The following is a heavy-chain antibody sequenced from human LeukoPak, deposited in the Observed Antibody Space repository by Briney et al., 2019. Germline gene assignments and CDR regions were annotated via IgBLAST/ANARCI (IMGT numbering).Heavy chain of an antibody. CDR3: ARYRIAAAGTLDY. D-gene: IGHD6-13*01. CDR2: IYYSGST. Sequence: SETLSLTCTVSGGSVSSGNYYWSWIRQPPGKGLEWIGYIYYSGSTNYNPSLKSRVTISVDTSKNQFSLKLGSVTAADTAVYYCARYRIAAAGTLDYWGQGTLVTVSS. CDR1: GGSVSSGNYY. V-gene: IGHV4-61*01. J-gene: IGHJ4*02.